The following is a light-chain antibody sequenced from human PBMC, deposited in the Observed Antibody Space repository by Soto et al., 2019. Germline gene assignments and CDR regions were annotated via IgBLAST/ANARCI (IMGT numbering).Light chain of an antibody. CDR3: QQFYRYPRT. CDR2: KAS. J-gene: IGKJ1*01. V-gene: IGKV1-5*03. CDR1: QSVDTC. Sequence: DIQMTQSPSTLSASVGDRVTITCRASQSVDTCLAWYQQKPGKAPHLLIYKASRLESGVPSRFSGSGSVTEFTLTISSLQPDDFATYYCQQFYRYPRTFGQGTKVEIK.